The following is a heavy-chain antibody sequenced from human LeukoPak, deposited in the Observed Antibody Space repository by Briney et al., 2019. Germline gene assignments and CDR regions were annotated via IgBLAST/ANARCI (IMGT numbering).Heavy chain of an antibody. D-gene: IGHD3-3*01. J-gene: IGHJ4*02. Sequence: GGSLRLSCAASGFTFSSYSMNWVRQAPGKGLEWVSYISSSSSTIYYADSVKGRFTISRDNAKNSLYLQMNSLRAEDTAVYYCARAHYDFWSGSPEGGDYWGQGTLVTVSS. CDR3: ARAHYDFWSGSPEGGDY. CDR1: GFTFSSYS. CDR2: ISSSSSTI. V-gene: IGHV3-48*01.